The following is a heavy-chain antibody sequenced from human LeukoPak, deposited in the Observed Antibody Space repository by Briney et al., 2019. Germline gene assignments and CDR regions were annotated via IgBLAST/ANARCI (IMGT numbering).Heavy chain of an antibody. V-gene: IGHV4-59*01. J-gene: IGHJ2*01. CDR3: ARGGYISSFGRYFDL. D-gene: IGHD6-6*01. CDR2: IYYSGST. CDR1: GGSISSYY. Sequence: SETLSLTCTVSGGSISSYYWSWIRQPPGKGLEWIGYIYYSGSTNYNPSLKSRVTISVDTSKNQFSLKLSSVTAADTAVYYCARGGYISSFGRYFDLWGRGTLVTVSS.